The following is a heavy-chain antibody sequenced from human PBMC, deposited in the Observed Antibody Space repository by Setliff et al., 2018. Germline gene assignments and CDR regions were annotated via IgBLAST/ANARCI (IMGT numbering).Heavy chain of an antibody. CDR2: IYTSGST. D-gene: IGHD3-3*01. Sequence: SETLSLTCTVSGGSISSYYWSWIRQPAGKGLEWIGRIYTSGSTNYNPSLKSRVTMSVDTSKNQFSLKLSSVTAADTAVYYCARSYYNFWSGYYRVNWFDPWGQRTLVTVSS. V-gene: IGHV4-4*07. J-gene: IGHJ5*02. CDR1: GGSISSYY. CDR3: ARSYYNFWSGYYRVNWFDP.